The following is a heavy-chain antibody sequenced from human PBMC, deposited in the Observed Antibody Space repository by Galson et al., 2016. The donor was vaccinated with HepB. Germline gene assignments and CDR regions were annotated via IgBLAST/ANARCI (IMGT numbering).Heavy chain of an antibody. J-gene: IGHJ4*02. V-gene: IGHV3-23*01. CDR2: ISGSGGST. Sequence: SLRLSCAASGFTFSSYAMNWVRQAPGKGLEWVSTISGSGGSTYYADSVKGRFTVSRDNSKNTLSLQMNSLRAEDKAVYYCSRDWITMVQGVHSSGIDYWGQGTLVTVSS. CDR1: GFTFSSYA. D-gene: IGHD3-10*01. CDR3: SRDWITMVQGVHSSGIDY.